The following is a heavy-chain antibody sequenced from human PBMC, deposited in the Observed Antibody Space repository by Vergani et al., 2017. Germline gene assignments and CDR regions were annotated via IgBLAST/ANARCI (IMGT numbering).Heavy chain of an antibody. Sequence: QVQLQQWGAGLLKPSETLSLTCAVYGGSFSGYYWSWIRQPPGKGLEWIGEINHSGSTNYNPYLKSRVTISVDTSKKQFSLKLSSVTAADTAVYYCARRPYYYDSSGYSKYYYYGMDVSGQGTTVTVSS. D-gene: IGHD3-22*01. J-gene: IGHJ6*02. V-gene: IGHV4-34*01. CDR3: ARRPYYYDSSGYSKYYYYGMDV. CDR1: GGSFSGYY. CDR2: INHSGST.